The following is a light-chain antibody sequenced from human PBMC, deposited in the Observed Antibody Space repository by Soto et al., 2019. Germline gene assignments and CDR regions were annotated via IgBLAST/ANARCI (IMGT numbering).Light chain of an antibody. V-gene: IGLV2-18*01. Sequence: ALTQPPSVSGSPGQSVTISCTGTSTDFVSYNRVSWYQQPPGTAPKLIIYEASNRPSGVPDRFSGSKSGNTASLTISGLQAADEADYYCSLYTSENTYVFGTGTKVTVL. CDR1: STDFVSYNR. J-gene: IGLJ1*01. CDR2: EAS. CDR3: SLYTSENTYV.